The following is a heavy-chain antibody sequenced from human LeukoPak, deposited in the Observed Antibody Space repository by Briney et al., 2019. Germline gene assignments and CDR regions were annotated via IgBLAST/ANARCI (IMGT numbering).Heavy chain of an antibody. V-gene: IGHV3-7*01. CDR2: KKRDRSEK. Sequence: GGSLRLSCAASVFTFSSYWMSWVRRARGKGLEGVDNKKRDRSEKYYVDCVEGLFTISRDNAKNTVHHKMNNKRAEDTAVYYCARPSFRTFDYWGQGTLVTVSS. CDR1: VFTFSSYW. D-gene: IGHD1-7*01. J-gene: IGHJ4*02. CDR3: ARPSFRTFDY.